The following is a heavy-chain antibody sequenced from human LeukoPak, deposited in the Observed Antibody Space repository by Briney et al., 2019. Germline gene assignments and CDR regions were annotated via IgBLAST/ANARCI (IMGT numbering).Heavy chain of an antibody. CDR1: GFTFSSYS. CDR3: AKDLGRYRNNYFDY. D-gene: IGHD1-26*01. Sequence: GGSLRLSCAASGFTFSSYSMNWVRQAPGKGLEWVSSISSSSSYIYYADSVKGRFTISRDNAKNSLYLQMNSLRAEDTAVYYCAKDLGRYRNNYFDYWGQGTLVTVSS. CDR2: ISSSSSYI. J-gene: IGHJ4*02. V-gene: IGHV3-21*04.